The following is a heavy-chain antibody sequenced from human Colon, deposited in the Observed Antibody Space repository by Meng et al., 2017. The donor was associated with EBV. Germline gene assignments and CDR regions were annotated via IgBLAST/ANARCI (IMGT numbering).Heavy chain of an antibody. CDR2: IYHYGGT. Sequence: QLQLQESGPGLRKPSGTLSLTFAVSCVSTTERNSWSWCRQTPGKGLEWIGEIYHYGGTNYNPSLKSRVTISVDKSKNQISLKLTSVTAADTAVYYCARWAFIDSYGFDHWGQGTLVTVSS. CDR3: ARWAFIDSYGFDH. D-gene: IGHD5-18*01. CDR1: CVSTTERNS. J-gene: IGHJ4*02. V-gene: IGHV4-4*02.